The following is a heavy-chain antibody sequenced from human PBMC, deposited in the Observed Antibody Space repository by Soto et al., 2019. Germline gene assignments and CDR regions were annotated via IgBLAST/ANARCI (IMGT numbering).Heavy chain of an antibody. Sequence: SETLSLTCAFSVGSISSGGYSCSWIRQPPWKGLEWIGYIYHSGSTYYNPSLKSRVTISVDRSKNQFSLKLSSVTAADTAVYYCAIVLYRSRIHNYFEYWGQGTPVIVSS. CDR2: IYHSGST. J-gene: IGHJ4*02. CDR1: VGSISSGGYS. CDR3: AIVLYRSRIHNYFEY. V-gene: IGHV4-30-2*01. D-gene: IGHD3-10*01.